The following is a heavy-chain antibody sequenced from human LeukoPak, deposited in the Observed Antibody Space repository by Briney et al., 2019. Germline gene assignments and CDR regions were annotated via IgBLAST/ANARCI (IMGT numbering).Heavy chain of an antibody. CDR3: AKDRVQWLRLPRSDFDY. J-gene: IGHJ4*02. Sequence: PGGSLRLSCAASGFTFSSYEMNWVRQAPGKGLEWVSAISGSGGSTYYADSVKGRFTISRDNSKNTLYLQMNSLRAEDTAVYYCAKDRVQWLRLPRSDFDYWGQGTLVTVSS. V-gene: IGHV3-23*01. CDR1: GFTFSSYE. CDR2: ISGSGGST. D-gene: IGHD5-12*01.